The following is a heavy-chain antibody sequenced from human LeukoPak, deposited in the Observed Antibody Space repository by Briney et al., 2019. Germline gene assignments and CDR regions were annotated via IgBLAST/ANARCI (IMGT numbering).Heavy chain of an antibody. V-gene: IGHV1-18*01. J-gene: IGHJ5*02. D-gene: IGHD2-15*01. CDR1: AYTFTSYG. CDR2: ISAYNGNT. CDR3: ARDSVVVVAASDWFDP. Sequence: ASVKVSCKASAYTFTSYGISWVRQAPRQGLERMAWISAYNGNTTYAQKPQRSATMTTDTTNSTAYTVLRSLRSDDTAVYYCARDSVVVVAASDWFDPWGQGTLVTVSS.